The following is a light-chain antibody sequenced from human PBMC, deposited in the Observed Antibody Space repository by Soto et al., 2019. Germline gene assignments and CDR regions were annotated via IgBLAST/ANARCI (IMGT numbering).Light chain of an antibody. J-gene: IGKJ5*01. CDR2: GAS. CDR3: QQYGSSPPIT. V-gene: IGKV3-20*01. CDR1: QSVSSSY. Sequence: EIVMTQSPATLSLSPGDRATLSCRASQSVSSSYLAWYQQKPGQAPRVLIYGASSRATGIPDRFSGSGSGTDFTLTISRLEPEDFAVYYCQQYGSSPPITFGQGTRLEI.